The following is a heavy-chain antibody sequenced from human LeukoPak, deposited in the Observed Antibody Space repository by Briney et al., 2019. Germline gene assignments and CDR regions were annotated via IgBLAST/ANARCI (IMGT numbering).Heavy chain of an antibody. Sequence: GGSLTRPGAASGFTFSSYGLSWVRQAPGKGLEWVSAISGSGGSTYYADPVKGRFTIARANSKNTLNLQINRMRAEDTAVYYCAKVGLADCGGDCPYYFDYWGQGTLVTVSS. D-gene: IGHD2-21*02. V-gene: IGHV3-23*01. CDR3: AKVGLADCGGDCPYYFDY. CDR2: ISGSGGST. CDR1: GFTFSSYG. J-gene: IGHJ4*02.